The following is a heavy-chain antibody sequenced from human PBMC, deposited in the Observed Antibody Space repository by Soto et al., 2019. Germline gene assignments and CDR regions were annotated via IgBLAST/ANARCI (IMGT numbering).Heavy chain of an antibody. Sequence: SETLSLTCGVSGYSISSGYYWGWIRQPPGRGLEWIGSVYHSGTTYYNPSLKSRVTISLDTSKNQFSLRLTSVTAADTAMYFCTRSLYSSSWYTGSWGQGTLVTVSS. CDR3: TRSLYSSSWYTGS. CDR2: VYHSGTT. CDR1: GYSISSGYY. J-gene: IGHJ4*02. V-gene: IGHV4-38-2*01. D-gene: IGHD6-13*01.